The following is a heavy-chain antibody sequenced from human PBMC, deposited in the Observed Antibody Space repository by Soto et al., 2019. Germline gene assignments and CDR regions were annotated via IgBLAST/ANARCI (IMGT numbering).Heavy chain of an antibody. CDR2: ISGSGGIT. Sequence: GGSLRLSCAASGFTFFNYSMSGVRQAPGKGLEWVSGISGSGGITDYADSVTGRFTISRDNSKNTMYLQMNSRRAEDAAVYFCAKDSAYDFRQNPYYYYGMDVWGQGTTVTSSS. D-gene: IGHD3-3*01. CDR1: GFTFFNYS. J-gene: IGHJ6*02. CDR3: AKDSAYDFRQNPYYYYGMDV. V-gene: IGHV3-23*01.